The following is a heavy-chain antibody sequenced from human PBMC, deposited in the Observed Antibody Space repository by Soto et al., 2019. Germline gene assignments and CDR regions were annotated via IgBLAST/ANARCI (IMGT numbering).Heavy chain of an antibody. D-gene: IGHD6-25*01. V-gene: IGHV4-61*01. CDR2: IPYSGYT. J-gene: IGHJ4*02. Sequence: LSLTCTVSGASVSSGSYYWTWIRQPPGKGLEWIGYIPYSGYTDYKPSLKSRVTISLDTSKNQLSLRLSSVTAADTAVYYCARQRIAAAQYFFDYWGQGILVTVSS. CDR1: GASVSSGSYY. CDR3: ARQRIAAAQYFFDY.